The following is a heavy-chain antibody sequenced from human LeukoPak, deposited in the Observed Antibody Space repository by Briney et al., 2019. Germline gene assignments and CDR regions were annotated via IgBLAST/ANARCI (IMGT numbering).Heavy chain of an antibody. D-gene: IGHD3-10*01. CDR3: AKGNIWFGEIGDDY. V-gene: IGHV3-30*18. CDR1: GFTFSSYG. Sequence: GGSLRLSCAASGFTFSSYGMHWVRQAPGKGLEWVAVISHDGSNKYYADSVKGRFTISRDNSKNTLYLQMNSLRAEDTAVYYCAKGNIWFGEIGDDYWGQGTLVTVSS. CDR2: ISHDGSNK. J-gene: IGHJ4*02.